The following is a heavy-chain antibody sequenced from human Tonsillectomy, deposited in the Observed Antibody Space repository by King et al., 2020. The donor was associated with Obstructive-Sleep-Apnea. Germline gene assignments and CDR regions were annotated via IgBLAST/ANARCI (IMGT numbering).Heavy chain of an antibody. CDR3: ARAMGMGYSLPSNYYYGMDV. CDR2: ISSSGNIM. Sequence: QVQLVESGGGLVKPGRSLRLSCAASGFSFSDYYLSWIRQAPGKGLEWVSHISSSGNIMYYADSVKGRFTIARDNAKKSLYLQMNSLRAEDTAVYYCARAMGMGYSLPSNYYYGMDVWGQGTTVTVSS. D-gene: IGHD7-27*01. V-gene: IGHV3-11*01. J-gene: IGHJ6*02. CDR1: GFSFSDYY.